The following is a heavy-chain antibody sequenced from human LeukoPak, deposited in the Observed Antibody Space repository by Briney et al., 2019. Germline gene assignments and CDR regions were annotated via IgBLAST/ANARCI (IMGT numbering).Heavy chain of an antibody. J-gene: IGHJ5*02. CDR1: GGSFGGYY. Sequence: SETLSLTXAVYGGSFGGYYWSWIRQTPGKGLEWLGEINHSGSTNYNPSLKSRVTISVDTSKNQFSLKLSSVTAADTAVYYCARAPVILWSGWFDPWGQGTLVTVSS. V-gene: IGHV4-34*01. D-gene: IGHD2-21*01. CDR3: ARAPVILWSGWFDP. CDR2: INHSGST.